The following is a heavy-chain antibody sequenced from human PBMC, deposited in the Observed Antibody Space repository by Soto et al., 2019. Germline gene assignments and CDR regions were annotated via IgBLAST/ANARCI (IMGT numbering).Heavy chain of an antibody. Sequence: GASVKVSCKSSGGTFSSHSINWVRQAPGQGLEWMGGSMPVFGRPNYAQKFQGRVTITADEYTRTAYMELSRLKSDDTAVYYCARQFDYDTSGYYYAYWGQGTQVTVSS. CDR1: GGTFSSHS. D-gene: IGHD3-22*01. CDR3: ARQFDYDTSGYYYAY. V-gene: IGHV1-69*13. J-gene: IGHJ4*02. CDR2: SMPVFGRP.